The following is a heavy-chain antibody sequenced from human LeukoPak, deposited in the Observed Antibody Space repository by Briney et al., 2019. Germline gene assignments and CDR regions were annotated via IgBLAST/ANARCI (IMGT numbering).Heavy chain of an antibody. CDR2: ISNNGSS. V-gene: IGHV4-59*08. J-gene: IGHJ4*01. CDR3: ARHRQMDLDY. Sequence: SETLSLTCTVSGGSISSNYWSWIRQAAGKGLKWIGYISNNGSSSYYPSLKSRVTISVDTSKSQLSLKLSSVAAADTAVYYCARHRQMDLDYWGHGTLVTVSS. CDR1: GGSISSNY. D-gene: IGHD2-8*01.